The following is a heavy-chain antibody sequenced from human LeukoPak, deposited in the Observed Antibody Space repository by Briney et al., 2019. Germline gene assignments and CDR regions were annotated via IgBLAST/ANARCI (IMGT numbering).Heavy chain of an antibody. V-gene: IGHV4-34*01. Sequence: SETLSLTCAVYGGSFSGYYWSWIRQPPGKGLEWIGYIYYSGSTSYNPSLKSRVIISVDTSKNQFSLKLTSVTAADTAVYYCVRGPNYVWGSYRYFDYWGQGTLVTVSS. CDR3: VRGPNYVWGSYRYFDY. CDR1: GGSFSGYY. CDR2: IYYSGST. D-gene: IGHD3-16*02. J-gene: IGHJ4*02.